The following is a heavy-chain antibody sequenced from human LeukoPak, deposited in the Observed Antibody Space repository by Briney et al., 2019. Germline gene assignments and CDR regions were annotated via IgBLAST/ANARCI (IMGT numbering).Heavy chain of an antibody. Sequence: SETLSLTCTVSGGSISSYYWSWIRQPPGKGLEWIGEINHSGSTNYNPSLKSRVTISVDTSKNQFSLKLSSVTAADTAVYYCAALRRDYYYYYGMDVWGQGTTVTVSS. CDR1: GGSISSYY. CDR3: AALRRDYYYYYGMDV. V-gene: IGHV4-34*01. J-gene: IGHJ6*02. CDR2: INHSGST.